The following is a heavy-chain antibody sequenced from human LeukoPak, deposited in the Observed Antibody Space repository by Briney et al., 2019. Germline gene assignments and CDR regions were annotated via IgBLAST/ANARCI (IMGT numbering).Heavy chain of an antibody. CDR2: IIPIFGTA. D-gene: IGHD3-22*01. Sequence: ASVKVSCKASGGTFSSYAISWVRQAPGQGLEWMGRIIPIFGTANYAQKFQGRATITTDESTSTAYMELSSLRSEDTAVYYCARDQTYYYDSSGPHAFDIWGQGTMVTVSS. CDR3: ARDQTYYYDSSGPHAFDI. CDR1: GGTFSSYA. V-gene: IGHV1-69*05. J-gene: IGHJ3*02.